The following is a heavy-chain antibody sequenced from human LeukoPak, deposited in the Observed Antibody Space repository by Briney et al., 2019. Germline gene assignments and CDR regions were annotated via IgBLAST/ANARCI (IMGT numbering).Heavy chain of an antibody. CDR2: IYYSGST. J-gene: IGHJ4*02. CDR3: ARSIPRVSFDY. CDR1: GGSISSGDYY. D-gene: IGHD2-21*01. V-gene: IGHV4-30-4*01. Sequence: SETLSLTCTVSGGSISSGDYYWGWIRQPPGKGLEWIGYIYYSGSTYYNPSLKSRVTISVDTSKNRFSLKLSSVTAADTAVYYCARSIPRVSFDYWGQGTLVTVSS.